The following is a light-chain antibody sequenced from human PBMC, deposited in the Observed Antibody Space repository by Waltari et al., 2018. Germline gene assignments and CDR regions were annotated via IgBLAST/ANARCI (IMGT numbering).Light chain of an antibody. CDR2: GNS. CDR1: SSHIGAGYD. Sequence: QSVLTQPPSVSGAPGPRVTTSCTGSSSHIGAGYDVPWYQQLPGTAPKLLIHGNSNRPSGVPDRCSGSKSGTSASLAITGLQAEDEADYYCQSYDSSLSGFVVFGGGTKLTVL. J-gene: IGLJ2*01. CDR3: QSYDSSLSGFVV. V-gene: IGLV1-40*01.